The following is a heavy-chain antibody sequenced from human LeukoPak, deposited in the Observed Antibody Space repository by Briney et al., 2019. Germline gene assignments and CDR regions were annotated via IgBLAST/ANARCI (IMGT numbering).Heavy chain of an antibody. J-gene: IGHJ6*02. CDR1: EFNFSFYW. CDR2: ILPDGSKK. Sequence: QPGGSLRLSCAASEFNFSFYWMTWVRQAPGKGLEWVANILPDGSKKYYLDSVKGRFTISRDNPTNSLYLQINNLRAEDTAVYYCARAWGVGGSPYYYCGMDVWGQGTTVTVSS. V-gene: IGHV3-7*03. D-gene: IGHD1-26*01. CDR3: ARAWGVGGSPYYYCGMDV.